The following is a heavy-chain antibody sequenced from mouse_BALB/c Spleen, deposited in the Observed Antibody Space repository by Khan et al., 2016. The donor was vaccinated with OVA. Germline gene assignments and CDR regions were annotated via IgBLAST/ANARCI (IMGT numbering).Heavy chain of an antibody. CDR2: IYPYNDDT. V-gene: IGHV1S136*01. CDR1: GYTFTSYV. CDR3: ATQGSTYTWFAY. J-gene: IGHJ3*01. Sequence: EVQLQESGPELVKPGASVKMSCKASGYTFTSYVMHWVKQMPGQGLEWIGYIYPYNDDTKYNEKFKVKATLTSDKSSSTAYMELSSLTSDDSAVYYCATQGSTYTWFAYWGQETLVTVAA. D-gene: IGHD1-1*01.